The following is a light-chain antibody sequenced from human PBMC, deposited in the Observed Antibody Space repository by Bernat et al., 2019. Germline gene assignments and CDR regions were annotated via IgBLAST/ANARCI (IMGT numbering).Light chain of an antibody. Sequence: QAGLTQPPSVSKGLRQTATLTCTGNSNNVGNEGATWLQQHQGHPPKLLSYRNNNRPSGISERLSASRSGNTASLTITGLQPEDEAEYYCPAWDRDLTDWVFGGGTKLTVL. CDR1: SNNVGNEG. J-gene: IGLJ3*02. CDR3: PAWDRDLTDWV. V-gene: IGLV10-54*01. CDR2: RNN.